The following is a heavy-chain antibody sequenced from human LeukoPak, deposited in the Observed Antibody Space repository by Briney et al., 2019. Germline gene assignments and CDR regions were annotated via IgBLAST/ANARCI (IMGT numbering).Heavy chain of an antibody. CDR1: GFSFNSYT. Sequence: PGGSLRLSCLASGFSFNSYTMNWVREAPGKGLEWVSTISPGVSGYTWYAESVKGRFTIFRDNPENSLYLQMDSLRADDTAVYYCVRDVSRRIGMDVWGQGTTVTVSS. CDR3: VRDVSRRIGMDV. D-gene: IGHD2/OR15-2a*01. CDR2: ISPGVSGYT. J-gene: IGHJ6*02. V-gene: IGHV3-21*06.